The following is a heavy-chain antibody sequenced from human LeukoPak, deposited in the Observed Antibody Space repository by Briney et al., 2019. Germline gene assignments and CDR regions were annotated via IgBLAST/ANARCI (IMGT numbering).Heavy chain of an antibody. CDR2: ISGSGGST. D-gene: IGHD3-10*01. V-gene: IGHV3-23*01. Sequence: PGGSLRLSCAASGFTFSSYAMSWVRQAPGKGLEWVSAISGSGGSTYYADSVKGRFTISRDNSKNTLYLQMNSLRAEDTDVYYCAKDRGTMVRGVPRVYYYYYYMDVWGKGTTVTVSS. CDR1: GFTFSSYA. CDR3: AKDRGTMVRGVPRVYYYYYYMDV. J-gene: IGHJ6*03.